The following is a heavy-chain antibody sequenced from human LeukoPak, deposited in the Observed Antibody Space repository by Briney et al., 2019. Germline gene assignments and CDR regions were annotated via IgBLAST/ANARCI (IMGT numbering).Heavy chain of an antibody. CDR1: GLTFNTYT. D-gene: IGHD3-10*01. CDR3: AKYTSGTSYRGLDQ. CDR2: IFSDGSKK. Sequence: GMSLRLSCAASGLTFNTYTMHWVRQAPGKGLEWVAFIFSDGSKKYYADSVKGRFTISRDDSKNTVYLQMNSLRAEDTAVYSCAKYTSGTSYRGLDQWGQGTLVTVSS. J-gene: IGHJ4*02. V-gene: IGHV3-30-3*02.